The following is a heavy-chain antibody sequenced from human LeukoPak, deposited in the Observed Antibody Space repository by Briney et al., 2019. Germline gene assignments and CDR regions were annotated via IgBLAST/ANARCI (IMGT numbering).Heavy chain of an antibody. CDR1: GGSISSSSYY. CDR3: TRGSIAYYYMDV. J-gene: IGHJ6*03. Sequence: SETLSLTCTVSGGSISSSSYYWGWIRQPPGKGLEWIGRIYTSGSTNYNPSLKSRVTISVDPSKNQFSLKLSSVTAADTAVYYCTRGSIAYYYMDVWGKGTTVTISS. V-gene: IGHV4-39*07. D-gene: IGHD3-22*01. CDR2: IYTSGST.